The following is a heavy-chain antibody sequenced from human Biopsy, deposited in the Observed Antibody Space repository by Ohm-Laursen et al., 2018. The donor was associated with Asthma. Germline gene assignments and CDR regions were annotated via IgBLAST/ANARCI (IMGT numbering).Heavy chain of an antibody. D-gene: IGHD3-9*01. Sequence: SSVKVSCKVSGYNFISFAIHWVRQAPGQRLEWMGWVNTGNGDTKYSQKFQGRVTITRNTSASTAYMELRSLRSEDTATYYCARTYYDFLTGQVKDVFGVWGQGTMVTVSS. V-gene: IGHV1-3*04. CDR3: ARTYYDFLTGQVKDVFGV. CDR2: VNTGNGDT. J-gene: IGHJ3*01. CDR1: GYNFISFA.